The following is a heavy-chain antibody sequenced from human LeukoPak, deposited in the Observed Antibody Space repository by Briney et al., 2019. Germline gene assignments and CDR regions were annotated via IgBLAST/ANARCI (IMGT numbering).Heavy chain of an antibody. D-gene: IGHD2-21*02. CDR1: GFTFSSYA. J-gene: IGHJ4*02. CDR2: ISGSGGST. CDR3: AKSGGFVVVTATGS. V-gene: IGHV3-23*01. Sequence: GGSLRLSCAASGFTFSSYAMSWVRQAPGKGLEWVSAISGSGGSTYYADSVKGRFTISRDNSKNTLYLQMNSPRAEDTAVYYCAKSGGFVVVTATGSWGQGTLVTVSS.